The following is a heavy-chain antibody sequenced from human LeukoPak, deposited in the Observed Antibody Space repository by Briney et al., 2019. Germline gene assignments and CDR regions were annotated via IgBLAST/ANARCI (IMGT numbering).Heavy chain of an antibody. J-gene: IGHJ4*02. D-gene: IGHD6-19*01. Sequence: PSETLSLTCSVSGGSISSGAYYWGWIRQPPGKGLEFIGSIYYIGSTFYNPSLKSRVTISVDTSKNQFSLNLISVTAADTAVYYCAAFRQWLVILDYWGQGALVTVSS. CDR3: AAFRQWLVILDY. CDR2: IYYIGST. V-gene: IGHV4-39*01. CDR1: GGSISSGAYY.